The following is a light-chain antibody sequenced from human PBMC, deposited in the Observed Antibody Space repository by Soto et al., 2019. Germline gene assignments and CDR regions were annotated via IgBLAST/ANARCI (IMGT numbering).Light chain of an antibody. Sequence: ETLMTQSPASLSVSPGERATLSCWASQSVSTNLAWYQQKPGQAPRLLIYDASTRATGIPARFGGSGSGTEFTLTISSLQSEDSAVYYCQQYNNWTRPFRQGTKVDIX. CDR1: QSVSTN. J-gene: IGKJ1*01. V-gene: IGKV3-15*01. CDR3: QQYNNWTRP. CDR2: DAS.